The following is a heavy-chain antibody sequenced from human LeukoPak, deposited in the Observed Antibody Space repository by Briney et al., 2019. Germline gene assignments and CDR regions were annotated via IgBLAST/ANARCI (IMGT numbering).Heavy chain of an antibody. CDR2: ISGSGGST. J-gene: IGHJ4*02. CDR3: AKASSWRPDFFDY. D-gene: IGHD6-13*01. V-gene: IGHV3-23*01. Sequence: GGSLRLSCAASGFTFSSYAMSWVRQAPGKGLEWVSAISGSGGSTYYADSVKGRFTISRDNSKNTLYLQMNSLRAENTAVYYCAKASSWRPDFFDYWGQGTLVTVSS. CDR1: GFTFSSYA.